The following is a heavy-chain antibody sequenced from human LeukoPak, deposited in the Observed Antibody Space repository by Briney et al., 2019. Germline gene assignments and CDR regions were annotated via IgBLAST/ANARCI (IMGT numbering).Heavy chain of an antibody. D-gene: IGHD3-22*01. CDR2: IKSKTDGGTT. CDR3: TTEANLNYYDSSGYYF. J-gene: IGHJ4*02. Sequence: GGSLRLSCAASGFTFNNAWMIWVRQAPGKGLEWVGRIKSKTDGGTTDYGAPVKGRFTISRDDSRNTLYLQMNTLKTEDTAVYYCTTEANLNYYDSSGYYFWGQGTLVTVSS. V-gene: IGHV3-15*01. CDR1: GFTFNNAW.